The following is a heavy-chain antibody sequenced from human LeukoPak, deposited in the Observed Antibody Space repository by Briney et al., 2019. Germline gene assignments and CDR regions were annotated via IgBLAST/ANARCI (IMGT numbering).Heavy chain of an antibody. V-gene: IGHV5-51*01. Sequence: GESLKISCKGSGYTFTSYWIGWVRQRPGKGLEWMGIIYPGDSDTRYSPSFQGQVTISADKSITTAYLQWSSLRASDSAMYYCAAGDTTWLLDYWGQGTLVTVSS. D-gene: IGHD3-10*01. CDR2: IYPGDSDT. CDR1: GYTFTSYW. CDR3: AAGDTTWLLDY. J-gene: IGHJ4*02.